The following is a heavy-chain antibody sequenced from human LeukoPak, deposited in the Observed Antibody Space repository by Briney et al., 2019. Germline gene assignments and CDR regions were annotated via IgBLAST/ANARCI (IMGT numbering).Heavy chain of an antibody. V-gene: IGHV3-7*03. Sequence: GGSLRLSCAASGFTFSSYWMSWVRQAPGKGLEWVANIKQDGSEKYYVDSVKGRFTISRDNAKNSLYLQMNSLRAEDTAVYYCARGAMVRGDIPWYYYYYMDVWGKGTTVTISS. CDR1: GFTFSSYW. D-gene: IGHD3-10*01. J-gene: IGHJ6*03. CDR2: IKQDGSEK. CDR3: ARGAMVRGDIPWYYYYYMDV.